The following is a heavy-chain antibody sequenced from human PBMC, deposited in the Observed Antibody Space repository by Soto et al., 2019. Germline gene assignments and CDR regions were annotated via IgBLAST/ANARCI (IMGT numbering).Heavy chain of an antibody. J-gene: IGHJ4*02. CDR1: GGTFSSYA. D-gene: IGHD4-4*01. CDR2: IIPIFGTA. Sequence: VKVSCKASGGTFSSYAISWVRQAPGQGLEWMGGIIPIFGTANYAQKFQGRVTITADESTSTAYMELSSLRSEDTAVYYCARGPNDYSNFDYWGQGTLVTVSS. CDR3: ARGPNDYSNFDY. V-gene: IGHV1-69*13.